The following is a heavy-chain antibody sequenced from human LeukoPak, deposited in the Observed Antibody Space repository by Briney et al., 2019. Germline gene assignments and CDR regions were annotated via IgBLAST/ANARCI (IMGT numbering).Heavy chain of an antibody. CDR2: ISAYNGNT. CDR1: GYTFTSYG. J-gene: IGHJ6*03. D-gene: IGHD3-9*01. V-gene: IGHV1-18*01. Sequence: ASVKVSCKASGYTFTSYGISWVRQAPGQGLEWMGWISAYNGNTNYAQKLQGRVTMTTDTSTSTAYMELRSLRSDDTAVYYCARAGPQVTYYDILTAPSYYYYYMDVWGKGTTVTVSS. CDR3: ARAGPQVTYYDILTAPSYYYYYMDV.